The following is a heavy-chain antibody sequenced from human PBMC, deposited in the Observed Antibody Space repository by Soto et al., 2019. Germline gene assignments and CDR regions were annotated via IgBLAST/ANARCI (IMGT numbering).Heavy chain of an antibody. Sequence: SVKVSCKASGGTFSSYAISWVRQAPGQGLEWMGGIIPIFGTANYAQKFQGRVTITADKSTSTAYMELSSLRSEDTAVYYCARARYSYGSETDYWGQGTLVTVSS. CDR2: IIPIFGTA. D-gene: IGHD5-18*01. CDR1: GGTFSSYA. V-gene: IGHV1-69*06. J-gene: IGHJ4*02. CDR3: ARARYSYGSETDY.